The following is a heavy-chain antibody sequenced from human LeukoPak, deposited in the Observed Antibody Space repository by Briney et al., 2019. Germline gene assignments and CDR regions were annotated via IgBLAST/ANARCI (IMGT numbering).Heavy chain of an antibody. J-gene: IGHJ4*02. CDR1: GFSISSGGYY. D-gene: IGHD6-13*01. V-gene: IGHV4-61*08. Sequence: SQTLSLTCTVSGFSISSGGYYWSWIRQPPGKGLEWIGYIYYSGSTNYNPSLKSRVAISVDTSKNQFSLKVSSVTAAETAVYYCARSTSWYAYFDHWGQGTLVTVSS. CDR2: IYYSGST. CDR3: ARSTSWYAYFDH.